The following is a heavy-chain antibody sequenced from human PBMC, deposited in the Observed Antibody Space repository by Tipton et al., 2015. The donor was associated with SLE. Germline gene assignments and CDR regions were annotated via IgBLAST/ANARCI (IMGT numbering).Heavy chain of an antibody. CDR2: IYHSGNT. D-gene: IGHD3-3*01. V-gene: IGHV4-38-2*02. CDR1: GYSISGGYY. J-gene: IGHJ5*02. Sequence: GLVKPSETLSLTCTVSGYSISGGYYWGWIRQPPGKGLEWIGSIYHSGNTYYNPSLKSRVTISVDTSKNQFSLKLSSVTAADTAMYYCVRGHYYWFDPWGQGTLVTVSS. CDR3: VRGHYYWFDP.